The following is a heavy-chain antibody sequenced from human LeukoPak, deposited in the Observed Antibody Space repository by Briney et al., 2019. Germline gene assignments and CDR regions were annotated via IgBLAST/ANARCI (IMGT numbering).Heavy chain of an antibody. Sequence: SETLSLTCAVYGGSFSGYYWSWIRQPPGKGLEWIGEINHSGSTNYNPSLKSRVTISVDTSKNQFSLKLSSVTAADTVVYYCARDRGGTNYYYGMDVWGQGTTVTVSS. J-gene: IGHJ6*02. CDR3: ARDRGGTNYYYGMDV. D-gene: IGHD1-7*01. CDR1: GGSFSGYY. V-gene: IGHV4-34*01. CDR2: INHSGST.